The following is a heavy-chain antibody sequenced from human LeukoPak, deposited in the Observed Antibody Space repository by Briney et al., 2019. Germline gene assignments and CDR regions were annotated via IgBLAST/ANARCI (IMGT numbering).Heavy chain of an antibody. D-gene: IGHD4-4*01. Sequence: PGGSLRLSCAASGFTFSSYSMNWVRQAPGKGLEWVSSISSSSSYIYYADSVKGRFTISRDNAKNSLYLQMNSLRAEDTAVYYCGTSYSNYDLEGYYYYGMDVWGQGTTVTVSS. CDR1: GFTFSSYS. CDR2: ISSSSSYI. V-gene: IGHV3-21*01. J-gene: IGHJ6*02. CDR3: GTSYSNYDLEGYYYYGMDV.